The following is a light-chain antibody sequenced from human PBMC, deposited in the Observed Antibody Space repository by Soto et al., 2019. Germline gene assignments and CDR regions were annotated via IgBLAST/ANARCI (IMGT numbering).Light chain of an antibody. V-gene: IGKV1-39*01. J-gene: IGKJ5*01. Sequence: DIQVTQSPSSLSASVGDRVTITCRASQSISNNLNWYQQRPGKPPKLLIYTASSLQSGAPSRFSGSGSGTDFTLPISSLQPEDFAIYYCQQSYSSPITFRQGTRLEIK. CDR1: QSISNN. CDR3: QQSYSSPIT. CDR2: TAS.